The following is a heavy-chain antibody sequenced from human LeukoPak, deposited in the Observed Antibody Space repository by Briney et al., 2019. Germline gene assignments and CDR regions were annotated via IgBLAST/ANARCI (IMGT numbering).Heavy chain of an antibody. J-gene: IGHJ4*02. V-gene: IGHV3-23*01. CDR2: ISGSDDTT. CDR1: GFTFSTYD. Sequence: SGGSLRLSCAASGFTFSTYDMSWVRQAPGKGLEWVSGISGSDDTTYYADSVKGRFTISRDNSKNTLYLQMNSLRAEDTAVYYCAKVLDNTSWNSGYWGQGTLVTVSS. D-gene: IGHD3-10*01. CDR3: AKVLDNTSWNSGY.